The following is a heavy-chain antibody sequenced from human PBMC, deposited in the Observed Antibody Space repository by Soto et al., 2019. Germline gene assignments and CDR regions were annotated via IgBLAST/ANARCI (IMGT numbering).Heavy chain of an antibody. CDR1: GFTFSSYA. CDR2: ISGSGGST. V-gene: IGHV3-23*01. CDR3: AKQWLPFSNDGNYFDY. J-gene: IGHJ4*02. D-gene: IGHD6-19*01. Sequence: GGSLRLSCAASGFTFSSYAMSWVRQAPGKGLEWVSAISGSGGSTYYADSVKGRFTISRDNSKNTLYLQMNSLRAEDTAVYYCAKQWLPFSNDGNYFDYWGQGTLVTVSS.